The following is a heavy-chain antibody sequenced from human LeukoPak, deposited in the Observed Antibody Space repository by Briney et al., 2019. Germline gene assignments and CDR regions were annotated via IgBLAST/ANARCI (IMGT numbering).Heavy chain of an antibody. CDR3: ARDPVGGTVVTRGY. V-gene: IGHV3-30*04. D-gene: IGHD4-23*01. Sequence: PGGSLRLSCAASGFTFSSYAMHWVRQAPGKGLEWVAVISYDGSNKYYADSVKGRFTISRDNAKNSLYLQMNSLRAEDTAVYYCARDPVGGTVVTRGYWGQGTLVTVSS. J-gene: IGHJ4*02. CDR2: ISYDGSNK. CDR1: GFTFSSYA.